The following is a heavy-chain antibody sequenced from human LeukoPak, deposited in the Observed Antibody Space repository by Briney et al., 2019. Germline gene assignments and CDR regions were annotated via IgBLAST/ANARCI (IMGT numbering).Heavy chain of an antibody. J-gene: IGHJ4*02. Sequence: ASVKVSCKASGGTFSRFTISWVRQAPGQGFEWMGGITPIFGTANFAQKFQGRVSITADGSTSTAFMELSSLRSEDTAVYYCAREWGLESSGYYYAYWGQGTLVTVS. V-gene: IGHV1-69*01. D-gene: IGHD3-22*01. CDR1: GGTFSRFT. CDR3: AREWGLESSGYYYAY. CDR2: ITPIFGTA.